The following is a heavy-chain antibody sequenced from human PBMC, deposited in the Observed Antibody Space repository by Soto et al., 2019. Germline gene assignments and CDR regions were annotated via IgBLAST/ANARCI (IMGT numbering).Heavy chain of an antibody. D-gene: IGHD2-15*01. CDR3: ASFVGYCSGGSCYENWFDP. V-gene: IGHV1-69*13. J-gene: IGHJ5*02. Sequence: GASVKVSCKASGGTFSSYAISWVRQAPGQGLEWMGGIIPIFGTANYAQKFQGRVTITADESTSTAYMELSSLRSEDTAVYYCASFVGYCSGGSCYENWFDPWGQGTPVTVSS. CDR2: IIPIFGTA. CDR1: GGTFSSYA.